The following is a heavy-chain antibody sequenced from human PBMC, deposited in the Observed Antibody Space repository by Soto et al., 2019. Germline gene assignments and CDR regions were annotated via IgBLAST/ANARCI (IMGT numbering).Heavy chain of an antibody. J-gene: IGHJ3*02. CDR1: GFTFSDYY. D-gene: IGHD2-15*01. Sequence: QVQLVESGGGLVKPGGSLRLSCAASGFTFSDYYMSWIRQAPGKGLEWVSYISSSSSYTNYADSVKGRFTISRDNAKNSLYLQMNSLRAEDMAVYYCAREKVDCSGGSCHAAGAFDIWGQGTMVTVSS. CDR3: AREKVDCSGGSCHAAGAFDI. CDR2: ISSSSSYT. V-gene: IGHV3-11*06.